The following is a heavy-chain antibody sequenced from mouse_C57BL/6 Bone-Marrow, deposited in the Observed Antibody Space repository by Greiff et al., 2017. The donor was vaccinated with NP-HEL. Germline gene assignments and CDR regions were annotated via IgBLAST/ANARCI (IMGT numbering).Heavy chain of an antibody. CDR2: INPYNGGT. D-gene: IGHD1-1*01. V-gene: IGHV1-19*01. Sequence: EVQLQQSGPVLVKPGASVKMSCKASGYTFTDYYMNWVKQSHGKSLEWIGVINPYNGGTSYNQKFKGKATLTVDKSSSTAYMELNSLTSEDSAVDYCARERYYGSGYFDVWGTGTTVTVSS. J-gene: IGHJ1*03. CDR1: GYTFTDYY. CDR3: ARERYYGSGYFDV.